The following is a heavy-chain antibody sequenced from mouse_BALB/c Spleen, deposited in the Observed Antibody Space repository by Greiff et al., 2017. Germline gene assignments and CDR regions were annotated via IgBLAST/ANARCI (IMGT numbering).Heavy chain of an antibody. D-gene: IGHD1-2*01. Sequence: EVKLQESGGGLVKPGGSLKLSCAASGFTFSSYAMSWVRQSPEKRLEWVAEISSGGGNTYYPDSVKGRFTISRDNAKNNLYLQMSSLRSEDTALYYCASITTGYAMDYWGQGTSVTVSS. CDR1: GFTFSSYA. V-gene: IGHV5-9*03. CDR2: ISSGGGNT. CDR3: ASITTGYAMDY. J-gene: IGHJ4*01.